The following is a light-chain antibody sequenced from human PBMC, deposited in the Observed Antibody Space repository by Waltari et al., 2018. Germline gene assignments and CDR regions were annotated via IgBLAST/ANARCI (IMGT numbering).Light chain of an antibody. CDR1: EGVSPY. Sequence: ESVLAQSRRTLSVSPGDSAPLSCRACEGVSPYLAWYQEKPGQAPRPLIYDASTRAAAIPARFGASGSGTDFTLTISRLEAEDFAVYYCQECSNWPGGSFGGGTKVEIK. J-gene: IGKJ4*01. CDR2: DAS. V-gene: IGKV3-11*01. CDR3: QECSNWPGGS.